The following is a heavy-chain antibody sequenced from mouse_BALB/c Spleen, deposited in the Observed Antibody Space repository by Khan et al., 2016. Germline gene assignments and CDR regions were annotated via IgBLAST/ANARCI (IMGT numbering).Heavy chain of an antibody. D-gene: IGHD1-1*01. CDR2: INPNNGGS. V-gene: IGHV1-18*01. CDR1: GYSFTGYY. Sequence: VQLQQSGPDLVKPGASVKISCKASGYSFTGYYMYWVKQSHEKSLEWIGRINPNNGGSYSTQKFKGKALLTVDKSSSTAYMELRSLTSDDSAVYYCLRDAMDYWGQGTSVTVSS. J-gene: IGHJ4*01. CDR3: LRDAMDY.